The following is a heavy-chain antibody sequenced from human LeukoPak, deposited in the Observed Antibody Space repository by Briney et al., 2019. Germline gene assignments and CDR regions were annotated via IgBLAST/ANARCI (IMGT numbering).Heavy chain of an antibody. CDR1: GLTFSSYE. V-gene: IGHV3-48*03. J-gene: IGHJ6*02. CDR3: ARDSVTAAGTDYYGMDV. D-gene: IGHD6-13*01. CDR2: ISSSGSTI. Sequence: GGSLRLSCAASGLTFSSYEMNWVRQAPGKGLEWVSYISSSGSTIYYADSVKGRFTISRDNAKNSLYLQMNSLRAEDTAVYYCARDSVTAAGTDYYGMDVWGQGTTVTVSS.